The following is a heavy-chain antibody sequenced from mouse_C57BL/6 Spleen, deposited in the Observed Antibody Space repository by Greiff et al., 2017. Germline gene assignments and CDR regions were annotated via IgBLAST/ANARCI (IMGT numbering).Heavy chain of an antibody. CDR1: GYTFTDYY. Sequence: VQLQQSGPELVKPGASVKISCKASGYTFTDYYMNWVKQSHGKSLEWIGDINPNNGGTSYTQKFKGKATLTVDKSSITAYIELRSLTSEDSAVYYCAREGMGLRRTGDCYAMDYWGQGTSVTVSS. V-gene: IGHV1-26*01. CDR2: INPNNGGT. CDR3: AREGMGLRRTGDCYAMDY. D-gene: IGHD2-4*01. J-gene: IGHJ4*01.